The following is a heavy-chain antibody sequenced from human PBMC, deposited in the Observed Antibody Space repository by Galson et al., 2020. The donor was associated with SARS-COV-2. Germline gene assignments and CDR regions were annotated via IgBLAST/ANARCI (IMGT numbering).Heavy chain of an antibody. CDR3: ARDRDYSLDY. Sequence: ASVKVSCKASGYIFTTYGITWVRQVPGQGLEWVGWNSAHSGDTSYAQNLQGRVTLTTDTPTSTAYMELRSLRSDDTAVYYCARDRDYSLDYWGQGTLVIVSS. CDR1: GYIFTTYG. D-gene: IGHD4-4*01. CDR2: NSAHSGDT. J-gene: IGHJ4*02. V-gene: IGHV1-18*01.